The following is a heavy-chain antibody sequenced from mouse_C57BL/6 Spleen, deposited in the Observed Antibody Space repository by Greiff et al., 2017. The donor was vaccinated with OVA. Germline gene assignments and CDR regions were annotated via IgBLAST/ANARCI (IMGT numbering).Heavy chain of an antibody. CDR3: ARSRGVYDPFAY. D-gene: IGHD2-12*01. V-gene: IGHV1-53*01. CDR1: GYTFTSYW. CDR2: INPSNGGT. Sequence: QVQLQQSGTELVKPGASVKLSCKASGYTFTSYWMHWVKQRPGQGLEWIGNINPSNGGTNYNEKFKSKATLTVDKSSSTAYMQLSSLTSEDSAVYYCARSRGVYDPFAYWGQGTLVTVSA. J-gene: IGHJ3*01.